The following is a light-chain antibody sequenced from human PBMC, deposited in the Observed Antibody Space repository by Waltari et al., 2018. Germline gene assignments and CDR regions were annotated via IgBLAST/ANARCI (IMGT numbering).Light chain of an antibody. V-gene: IGLV2-18*01. J-gene: IGLJ3*02. Sequence: QSALTQPPSVSGSPGQSVTISCSGTSSEVGTYNRVSWYQQPPGTAPKLIIFDLSSRPSGVPDRFSGSGSGTDFTLTIDSLQAEDVAVYYCQQYYRRRTFGQGTK. CDR1: SSEVGTYNR. CDR2: DLS. CDR3: QQYYRRRT.